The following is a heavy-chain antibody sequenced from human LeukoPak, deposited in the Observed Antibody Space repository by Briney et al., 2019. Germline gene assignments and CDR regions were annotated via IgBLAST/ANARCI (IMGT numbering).Heavy chain of an antibody. CDR2: IKHDGSAN. D-gene: IGHD2-21*02. CDR1: GFTFSSYA. J-gene: IGHJ4*02. V-gene: IGHV3-7*03. CDR3: ARGDPDN. Sequence: GRSLRLSCAASGFTFSSYAIHWVRQAPGKGLEWVANIKHDGSANYYVDSVKGRFSISRDNVRNSLYLQMNSLRAEDTAVYYCARGDPDNWGQGTLVTVSS.